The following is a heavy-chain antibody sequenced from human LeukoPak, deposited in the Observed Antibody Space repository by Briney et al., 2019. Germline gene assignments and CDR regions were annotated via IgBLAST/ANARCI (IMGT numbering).Heavy chain of an antibody. CDR1: GFTFSSYS. D-gene: IGHD6-19*01. CDR2: ISGSGGST. CDR3: AKADQWLDLDY. V-gene: IGHV3-23*01. J-gene: IGHJ4*02. Sequence: GGSLRLSCAASGFTFSSYSMNWVRQAPGKGLEWVSAISGSGGSTYYADSVKGRFTISRDNSKNTLYLQMNSLRAEDTAVYYCAKADQWLDLDYWGQGTLVTVSS.